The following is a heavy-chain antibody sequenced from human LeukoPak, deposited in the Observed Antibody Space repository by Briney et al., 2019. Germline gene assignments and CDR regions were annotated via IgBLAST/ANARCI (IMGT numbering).Heavy chain of an antibody. D-gene: IGHD3-10*01. J-gene: IGHJ4*02. CDR2: INAGNGNA. CDR3: ARDLVRGVLPIDY. CDR1: GYTFTSYA. Sequence: ASVKVSCKASGYTFTSYAMHWVRQAPGQRLEWMGWINAGNGNAKYSQKFQGRVTITRDTSASTAYMELSSLRSEDTAVYYCARDLVRGVLPIDYWGQGTLVTVSS. V-gene: IGHV1-3*01.